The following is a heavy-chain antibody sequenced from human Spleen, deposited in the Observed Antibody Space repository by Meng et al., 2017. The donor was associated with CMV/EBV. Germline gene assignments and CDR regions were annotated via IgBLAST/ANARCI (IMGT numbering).Heavy chain of an antibody. J-gene: IGHJ4*02. CDR1: GGTFSSYA. D-gene: IGHD3-16*01. CDR2: IIPIFGTA. V-gene: IGHV1-69*05. CDR3: ARGGGHPNVDY. Sequence: SVKVSCKASGGTFSSYAISWVRQAPGQGLEWMGGIIPIFGTANYAQKFQGRVTMTRDTSTSTVYMELSSLRSEDTAVYYCARGGGHPNVDYWGQGTLVTVSS.